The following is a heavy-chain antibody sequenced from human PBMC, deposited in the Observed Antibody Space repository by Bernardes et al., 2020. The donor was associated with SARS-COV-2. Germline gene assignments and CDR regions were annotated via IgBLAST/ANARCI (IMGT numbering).Heavy chain of an antibody. V-gene: IGHV1-18*01. Sequence: ASMKVSCKASGYTFTSYGISWVRQAPGQGLEWMGWISAYNGNTNYAQKLQGRVTMTTDTSTSTAYMELRSLRSDDTAVYYCARLIPVGATTGLYYNWFDPWGQGTLVTVSS. CDR2: ISAYNGNT. CDR3: ARLIPVGATTGLYYNWFDP. J-gene: IGHJ5*02. D-gene: IGHD1-26*01. CDR1: GYTFTSYG.